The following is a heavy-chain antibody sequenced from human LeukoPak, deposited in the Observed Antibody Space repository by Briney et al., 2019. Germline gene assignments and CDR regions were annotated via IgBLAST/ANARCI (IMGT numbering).Heavy chain of an antibody. CDR2: ISSSSSYI. J-gene: IGHJ5*02. CDR1: GFTFSSYS. CDR3: ARDREDIAAADGGFDP. V-gene: IGHV3-21*01. D-gene: IGHD6-13*01. Sequence: GGSLRLSCAASGFTFSSYSMNWVRQAPGKWLEWVSSISSSSSYIYYADSVKGRFTISRDNAKNSLYLQMNSLRAEDTAVYYCARDREDIAAADGGFDPWGQGTLVTVSS.